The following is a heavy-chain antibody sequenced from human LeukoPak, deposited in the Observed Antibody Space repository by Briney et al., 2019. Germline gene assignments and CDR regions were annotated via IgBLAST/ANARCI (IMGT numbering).Heavy chain of an antibody. V-gene: IGHV4-30-4*08. D-gene: IGHD3-10*01. J-gene: IGHJ6*02. CDR3: AREAYYSAYGMDV. CDR2: IYYSGST. Sequence: SETLSLTCTVSGGSISSNGYFWAWIRQSPGKGLEWIGYIYYSGSTYYNPSLKSRVTISVDTPKNQFSLKLSSVTAADTAVYYWAREAYYSAYGMDVWGQGTPVTVSS. CDR1: GGSISSNGYF.